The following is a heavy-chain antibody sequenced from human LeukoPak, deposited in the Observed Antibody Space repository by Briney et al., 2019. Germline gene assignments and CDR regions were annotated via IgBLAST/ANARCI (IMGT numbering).Heavy chain of an antibody. J-gene: IGHJ4*02. Sequence: GGSLRLSCAASGFRFSTYWMTWVRQAAGKGLEWVANIKPDGSEKYYGDSVKGRFTISRDNAKNSLYLQMNSLRAEDTAVYFCASGYSTNWATFDYWGRGTLVTVSS. CDR1: GFRFSTYW. CDR3: ASGYSTNWATFDY. V-gene: IGHV3-7*01. CDR2: IKPDGSEK. D-gene: IGHD6-13*01.